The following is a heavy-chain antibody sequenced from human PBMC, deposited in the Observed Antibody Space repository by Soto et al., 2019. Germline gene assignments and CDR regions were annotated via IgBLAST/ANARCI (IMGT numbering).Heavy chain of an antibody. Sequence: QVQLQESGPGLVEPSETLALTCTVSGDSMSSYYWTWIRQSAEKGLEWFGRISATGTTTYNTSITGRNTMSVATSKNKCSLNLKFVTAADTAVYFCARDQSRAADLWGQGTVVTVS. V-gene: IGHV4-4*07. D-gene: IGHD3-10*01. J-gene: IGHJ3*01. CDR2: ISATGTT. CDR1: GDSMSSYY. CDR3: ARDQSRAADL.